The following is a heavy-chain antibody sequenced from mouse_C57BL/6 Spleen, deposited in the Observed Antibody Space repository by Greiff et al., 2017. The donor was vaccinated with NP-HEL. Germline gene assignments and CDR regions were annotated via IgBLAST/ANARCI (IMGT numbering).Heavy chain of an antibody. Sequence: QVQLQQSGPELVKPGASVKISCKASGYAFSSSWMNWVKQRPGKGLEWIGRIYPGDGDTNYNGKFKGKATLTADKSSSTAYMQLSSLTSEDSAVYFCARAPYDYDGGFAYWGQGTLVTVSA. CDR2: IYPGDGDT. J-gene: IGHJ3*01. CDR3: ARAPYDYDGGFAY. D-gene: IGHD2-4*01. CDR1: GYAFSSSW. V-gene: IGHV1-82*01.